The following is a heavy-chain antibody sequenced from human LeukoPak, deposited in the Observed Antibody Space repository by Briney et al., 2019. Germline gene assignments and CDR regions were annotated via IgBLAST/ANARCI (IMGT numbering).Heavy chain of an antibody. J-gene: IGHJ4*02. CDR2: IYYSGST. CDR3: ARVRALSYYDSSGDLYYFDH. CDR1: GGSINSYY. V-gene: IGHV4-59*01. D-gene: IGHD3-22*01. Sequence: SETLSLTCTVSGGSINSYYWGWIRQPPGKGLEWIGYIYYSGSTEYNPSLKSRVTISLDTSKNQFSLKLSSVTAADTAVYYCARVRALSYYDSSGDLYYFDHWGQGTLVTVSS.